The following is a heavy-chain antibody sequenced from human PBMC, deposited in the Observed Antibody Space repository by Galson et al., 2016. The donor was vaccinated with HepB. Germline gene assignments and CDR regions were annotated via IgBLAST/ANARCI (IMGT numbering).Heavy chain of an antibody. CDR1: GFTFSSYW. CDR2: INQGGSEE. Sequence: SLRLSCAASGFTFSSYWMSWVRQAPGKGLEWVANINQGGSEEKYVDSVKGRFTISRDNAKNSRYLQMSRLGAEDTARYYCVRRLDTEGRIGGWGGGMDVWGQGTTVTVFS. D-gene: IGHD3-10*01. V-gene: IGHV3-7*01. J-gene: IGHJ6*02. CDR3: VRRLDTEGRIGGWGGGMDV.